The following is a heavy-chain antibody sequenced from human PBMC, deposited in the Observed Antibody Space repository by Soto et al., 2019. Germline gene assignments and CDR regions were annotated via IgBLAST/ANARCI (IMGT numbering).Heavy chain of an antibody. CDR1: VGSFTSSSYY. V-gene: IGHV4-39*01. Sequence: SETLYLTGTVSVGSFTSSSYYWGWIRQPPGKGLEWIAIVNYSGLTYYNPSLKSRVTISADTSKNQFSLKLSSVTAADTARYYCGRPAPHHDWFDPWGPGTLVTVSS. CDR3: GRPAPHHDWFDP. CDR2: VNYSGLT. J-gene: IGHJ5*02.